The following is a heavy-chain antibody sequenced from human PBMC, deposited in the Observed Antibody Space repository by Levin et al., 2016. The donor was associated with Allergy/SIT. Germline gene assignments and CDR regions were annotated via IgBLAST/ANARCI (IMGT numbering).Heavy chain of an antibody. J-gene: IGHJ4*02. CDR1: GFSFSTYS. CDR2: ITSRSHYI. CDR3: ARAAEKDADKAMVGDY. D-gene: IGHD5-18*01. Sequence: GESLKISCAASGFSFSTYSMNWVRQAPGEGLEWVSSITSRSHYIYYADSVKGRFTISRDNAKNSLYLQMNSLRAEDTAVYYCARAAEKDADKAMVGDYWGQGTLVTVSS. V-gene: IGHV3-21*01.